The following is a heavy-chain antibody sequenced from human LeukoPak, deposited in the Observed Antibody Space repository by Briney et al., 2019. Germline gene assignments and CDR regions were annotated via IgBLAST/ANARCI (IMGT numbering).Heavy chain of an antibody. Sequence: GGSLRLSCGASGFTFSTYSMNGVRQAPGKGLEWVSSINSNSNSIYYADSVKGRFTISRDNAKNSLYLQMNSLRAEDTAVYYCARGSVGYCSSTSCRDAFDIWGQGTMVTVSS. J-gene: IGHJ3*02. CDR1: GFTFSTYS. V-gene: IGHV3-21*01. CDR2: INSNSNSI. D-gene: IGHD2-2*01. CDR3: ARGSVGYCSSTSCRDAFDI.